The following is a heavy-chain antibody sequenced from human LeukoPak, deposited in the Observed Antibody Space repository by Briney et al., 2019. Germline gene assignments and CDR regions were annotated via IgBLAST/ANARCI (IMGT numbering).Heavy chain of an antibody. D-gene: IGHD2-2*01. J-gene: IGHJ4*02. CDR1: GFTFDDYA. V-gene: IGHV3-9*01. CDR2: ISWNSGSI. CDR3: AKDIGSSTSCPIA. Sequence: PGGSLRLSCAASGFTFDDYAMHWVRQAPGKGLGWVSGISWNSGSIGYADSVKGRFTISRDNAKNSLYLQMNSLRAEDTALYYCAKDIGSSTSCPIAWGQGTLVTVSS.